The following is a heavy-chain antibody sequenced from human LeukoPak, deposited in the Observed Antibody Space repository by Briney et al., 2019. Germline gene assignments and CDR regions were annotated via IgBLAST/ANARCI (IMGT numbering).Heavy chain of an antibody. CDR1: GYSTSSGYY. J-gene: IGHJ4*02. D-gene: IGHD5-18*01. Sequence: SETLSLTCAVSGYSTSSGYYWGWIRQPPGKGLEWIGSIYHRGNTYYNPSLKSRVTMSVDTSNNQFSLKLSSVTAADTALYYCARVDTSMIIDYWGQGTLVTVSS. CDR2: IYHRGNT. CDR3: ARVDTSMIIDY. V-gene: IGHV4-38-2*01.